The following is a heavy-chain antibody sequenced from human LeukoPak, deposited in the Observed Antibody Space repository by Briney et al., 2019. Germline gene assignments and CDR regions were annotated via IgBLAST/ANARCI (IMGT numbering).Heavy chain of an antibody. V-gene: IGHV3-23*01. D-gene: IGHD5-18*01. CDR1: GFTFSSYA. J-gene: IGHJ6*03. Sequence: GGSLRLSCAASGFTFSSYAMSWVRQAPGEGLEWVSAISGSGGSTYYADSVKGRFTISRDNSKNTLYLQMNSLRAEDTAVYYCAKGGYSYGPVGYYYYYMDVWGKGTTVTVSS. CDR3: AKGGYSYGPVGYYYYYMDV. CDR2: ISGSGGST.